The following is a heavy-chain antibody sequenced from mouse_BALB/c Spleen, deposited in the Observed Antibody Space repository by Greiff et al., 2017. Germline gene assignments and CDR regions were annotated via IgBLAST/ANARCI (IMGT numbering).Heavy chain of an antibody. J-gene: IGHJ2*01. CDR3: ARGDTTACFDY. D-gene: IGHD1-2*01. V-gene: IGHV1-7*01. Sequence: QVQLQQSGAELAKPGASVKMSCKASGYTFTSYWMHWVKQRPGQGLEWIGYINPSTGYTEYNQKFKDKATLTADKSSSTAYMQLSSLTSEDSAVYYCARGDTTACFDYWGQGTTLTVSS. CDR1: GYTFTSYW. CDR2: INPSTGYT.